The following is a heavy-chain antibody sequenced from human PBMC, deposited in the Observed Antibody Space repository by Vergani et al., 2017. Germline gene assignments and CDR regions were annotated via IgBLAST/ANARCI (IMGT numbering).Heavy chain of an antibody. D-gene: IGHD2-15*01. CDR1: GGTFSSYA. Sequence: QVQLVQSGAEVKKPGSSVKVSCKASGGTFSSYAISWVRQAPGQGLEWMGGIIPIFGTANYAQKFQGRVTITADKSTSTAYMELSSLRSEDTAVYYCARLGYCSCGSCYGGGYYYYGMDVWGQGTTVTVSS. V-gene: IGHV1-69*06. J-gene: IGHJ6*02. CDR3: ARLGYCSCGSCYGGGYYYYGMDV. CDR2: IIPIFGTA.